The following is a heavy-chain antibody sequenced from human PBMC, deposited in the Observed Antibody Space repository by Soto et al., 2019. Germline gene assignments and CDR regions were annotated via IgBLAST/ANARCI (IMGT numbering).Heavy chain of an antibody. D-gene: IGHD6-19*01. V-gene: IGHV1-18*01. Sequence: ASVKVSCKASGYSFTSYGIHWVRQAPGQRLEWMGWINAYNGNTKIAQKLQGRVTITTDTSTSTAYMELRSLRSEDTAVYYCARDGAGTPNWLDVWGQGTLVTVSS. CDR2: INAYNGNT. CDR3: ARDGAGTPNWLDV. CDR1: GYSFTSYG. J-gene: IGHJ5*02.